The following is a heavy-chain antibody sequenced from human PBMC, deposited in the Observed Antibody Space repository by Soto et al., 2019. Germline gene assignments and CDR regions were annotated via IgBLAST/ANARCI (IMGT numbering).Heavy chain of an antibody. CDR3: ARGGGDIVVVPAAIYASAYYYMDV. D-gene: IGHD2-2*02. Sequence: PSETLSLTCTVSGGSISSYYWSWIRQPPGKGLEWIGYIYYSGSTNYNPSLKSRVTISVDTSKNQFSLKLSSVTAADTAVYYCARGGGDIVVVPAAIYASAYYYMDVWGKGTTVTVSS. CDR2: IYYSGST. J-gene: IGHJ6*03. CDR1: GGSISSYY. V-gene: IGHV4-59*08.